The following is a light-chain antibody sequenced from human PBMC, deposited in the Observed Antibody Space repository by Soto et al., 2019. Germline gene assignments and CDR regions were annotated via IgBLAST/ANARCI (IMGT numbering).Light chain of an antibody. CDR1: SSDVGGYNY. Sequence: QSALTQPASVSGSPGQSITISCTGTSSDVGGYNYVSWYQQHPGKAPKLMIYKVDNRPSGVSDRFSASKSGNTASLTISGLQAEDEAHYYCSSYTTSPSPQWVFAGGTKLTVL. CDR2: KVD. CDR3: SSYTTSPSPQWV. V-gene: IGLV2-14*01. J-gene: IGLJ3*02.